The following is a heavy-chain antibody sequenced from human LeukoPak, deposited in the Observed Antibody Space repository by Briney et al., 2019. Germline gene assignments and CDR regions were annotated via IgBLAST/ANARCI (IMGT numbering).Heavy chain of an antibody. J-gene: IGHJ4*02. CDR3: ASPRSSSGWTDY. CDR2: IYPGDSDT. D-gene: IGHD3-22*01. V-gene: IGHV5-51*01. CDR1: GYSFTSYW. Sequence: GESLKISCKGSGYSFTSYWIGWVRQMPGKGLEWMGIIYPGDSDTRYSPSFQGQVTISADKSISTAYLQWSSLTASATPMYYCASPRSSSGWTDYWGKETLVTVS.